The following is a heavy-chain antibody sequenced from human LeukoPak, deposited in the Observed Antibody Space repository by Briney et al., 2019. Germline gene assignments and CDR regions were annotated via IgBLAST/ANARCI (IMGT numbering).Heavy chain of an antibody. CDR3: ARSTRYFGSAMYYFDN. V-gene: IGHV3-64*01. CDR1: GFTFSSTY. Sequence: GGSLRLSCAASGFTFSSTYMHWVRQAPGKGLEYVSTISDSGGSTYHANSVKGRFSTSRDNSKNTLYLQMGSLRAEDMAVYYCARSTRYFGSAMYYFDNWGQGTLVTVSS. J-gene: IGHJ4*02. D-gene: IGHD3-10*01. CDR2: ISDSGGST.